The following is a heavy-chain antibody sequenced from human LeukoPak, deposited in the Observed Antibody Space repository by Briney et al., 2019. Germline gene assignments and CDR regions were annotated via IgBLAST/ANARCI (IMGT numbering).Heavy chain of an antibody. Sequence: GGSLRLSCAASGFTFSSYSMNWVRQAPGKGLEWVSAISGSGGSTNYAGSVKGRFTISRDNSKNTMYLQMNSLRDEDTAVYYCATDVSYWHFDYWGQGTLVTVSS. J-gene: IGHJ4*02. V-gene: IGHV3-23*01. CDR3: ATDVSYWHFDY. CDR1: GFTFSSYS. CDR2: ISGSGGST. D-gene: IGHD1-26*01.